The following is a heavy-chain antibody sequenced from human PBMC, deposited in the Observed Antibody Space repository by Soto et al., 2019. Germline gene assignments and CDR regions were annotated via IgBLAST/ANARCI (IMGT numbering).Heavy chain of an antibody. CDR1: GYTFTSYY. Sequence: ASVKVSCKASGYTFTSYYMHWVRQAPGQGLEWMGIINPSGGSTSYAQKFQGRVTMARDTSTSTVYMELSSLRSEDTAVYYCAREGPSDAFDIWGQGTMVTVSS. CDR2: INPSGGST. J-gene: IGHJ3*02. V-gene: IGHV1-46*01. CDR3: AREGPSDAFDI.